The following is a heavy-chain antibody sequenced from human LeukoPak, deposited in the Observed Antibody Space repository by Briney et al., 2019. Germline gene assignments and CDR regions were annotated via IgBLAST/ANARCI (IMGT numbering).Heavy chain of an antibody. D-gene: IGHD2-15*01. CDR3: ARDLCSGGGCYSGADAFDI. CDR1: GFTFSSYS. CDR2: ISSSSSYI. J-gene: IGHJ3*02. Sequence: GGSLRLSCAASGFTFSSYSMNWVRQAPEKGLEWVSSISSSSSYIYYVDSVKGRFTISRDNAKNSLYLQMNSLRAEDTAVYYCARDLCSGGGCYSGADAFDIWGQGTMITVSS. V-gene: IGHV3-21*01.